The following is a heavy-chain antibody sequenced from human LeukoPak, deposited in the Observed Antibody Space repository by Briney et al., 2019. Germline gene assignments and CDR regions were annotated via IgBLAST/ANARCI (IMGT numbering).Heavy chain of an antibody. V-gene: IGHV4-39*01. CDR1: GGSISSSSYY. D-gene: IGHD3-22*01. CDR2: IYYSGST. Sequence: PSETLSLTCTVSGGSISSSSYYWGWIRQPPGKGLEWIGSIYYSGSTYYNPSLKSRVTISADTSKNQFSLKLSSVTAADTAVYYCARLSHYYDSSGSVYWGQGTLVTVSS. J-gene: IGHJ4*02. CDR3: ARLSHYYDSSGSVY.